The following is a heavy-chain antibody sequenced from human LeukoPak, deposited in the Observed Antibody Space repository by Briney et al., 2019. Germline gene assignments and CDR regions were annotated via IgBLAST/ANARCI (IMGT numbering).Heavy chain of an antibody. J-gene: IGHJ4*02. CDR2: IWYDGSNK. CDR1: GFTFSSYD. CDR3: ASDRGYFDY. Sequence: GGSLRLSCAASGFTFSSYDMHWVRQAPGKGLEWVAVIWYDGSNKYYADSAKGRFTISRDNSKNTMYLDMTSLSAAETDVYYCASDRGYFDYWGPGTLVTVSS. V-gene: IGHV3-33*08.